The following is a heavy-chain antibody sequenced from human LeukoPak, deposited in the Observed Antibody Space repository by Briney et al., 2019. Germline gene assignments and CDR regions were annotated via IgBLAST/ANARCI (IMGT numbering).Heavy chain of an antibody. CDR1: GGSISSYY. J-gene: IGHJ4*02. D-gene: IGHD3-3*01. CDR3: AKATLHYDFWSGYYTFDY. Sequence: LSLTCTVSGGSISSYYWSWIRQPPGKGLEWVSGISWNSGSIGYADSVKGRFTISRDNAKNSLYLQMNSLRAEDTALYYCAKATLHYDFWSGYYTFDYWGQGTLVTVSS. V-gene: IGHV3-9*01. CDR2: ISWNSGSI.